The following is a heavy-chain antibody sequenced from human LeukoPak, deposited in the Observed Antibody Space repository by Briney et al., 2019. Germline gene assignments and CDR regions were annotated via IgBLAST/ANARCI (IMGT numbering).Heavy chain of an antibody. V-gene: IGHV5-51*01. J-gene: IGHJ3*02. CDR2: IYPGDSDT. CDR1: GYSFTSYW. D-gene: IGHD3-22*01. Sequence: GESLEISCKGSGYSFTSYWIGWVRQMPGKGLEWMGIIYPGDSDTRYSPSFQGQVTISADKSISTAYLQWSSLKASDTAMYYCARRRRYDSSGYYYPDAFDIWGQGTMVTVSS. CDR3: ARRRRYDSSGYYYPDAFDI.